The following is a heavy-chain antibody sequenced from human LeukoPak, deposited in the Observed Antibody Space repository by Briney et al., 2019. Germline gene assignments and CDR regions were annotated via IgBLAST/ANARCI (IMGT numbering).Heavy chain of an antibody. Sequence: SQTLSLTCAVSGGSISSGGYSWSWIRQPPGKGLEWIGYIYHSGSTYYNPSLKSRVTISVDTSKNQFSLKLSSVTAADTAVYYCARSWGYGDYDGPYDYWGQGTLVTVSS. D-gene: IGHD4-17*01. V-gene: IGHV4-30-2*02. CDR2: IYHSGST. CDR1: GGSISSGGYS. CDR3: ARSWGYGDYDGPYDY. J-gene: IGHJ4*02.